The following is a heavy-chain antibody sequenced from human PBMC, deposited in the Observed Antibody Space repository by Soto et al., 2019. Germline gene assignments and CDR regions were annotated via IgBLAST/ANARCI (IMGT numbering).Heavy chain of an antibody. CDR2: TSSDGTDN. J-gene: IGHJ3*02. Sequence: QVKMVESGGGVILPGVSLRLSCAASGFTFSSYAMHWVRQAPGTGPEWVAATSSDGTDNVYADSVSGRFTISRDNSKNTLYLQMNSLRSEDAAVYYCARTYECAKSDCYRAFDIWGQGTMVTVSS. CDR3: ARTYECAKSDCYRAFDI. D-gene: IGHD2-21*02. V-gene: IGHV3-30*04. CDR1: GFTFSSYA.